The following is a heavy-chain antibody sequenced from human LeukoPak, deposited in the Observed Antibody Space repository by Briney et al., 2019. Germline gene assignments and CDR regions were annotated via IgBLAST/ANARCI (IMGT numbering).Heavy chain of an antibody. Sequence: GGSLRLSCVASGFTFTSYWMSWVRQAPGKGLEWVSSISSSSYIYYADSVKGRFTISRDNAKNSLYLQMNSLRAEDTAVYYCARDSTDILTTLDYWGQGTLVTVSS. CDR1: GFTFTSYW. V-gene: IGHV3-21*01. J-gene: IGHJ4*02. D-gene: IGHD3-9*01. CDR2: ISSSSYI. CDR3: ARDSTDILTTLDY.